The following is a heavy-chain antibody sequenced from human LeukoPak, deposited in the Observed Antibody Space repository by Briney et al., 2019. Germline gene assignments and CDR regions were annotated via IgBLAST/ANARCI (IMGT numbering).Heavy chain of an antibody. V-gene: IGHV3-23*01. CDR2: ISGSGGST. J-gene: IGHJ6*03. CDR3: AEDSGRENYYYMDV. CDR1: GFTFSSYA. Sequence: PGGSLRLSCAASGFTFSSYAMSWVRQAPGKGLEWVSAISGSGGSTYYADSVKGRLTIFRDNSKNTLYLQMNSLRAEDTAVYYCAEDSGRENYYYMDVWGKGTTVTVSS.